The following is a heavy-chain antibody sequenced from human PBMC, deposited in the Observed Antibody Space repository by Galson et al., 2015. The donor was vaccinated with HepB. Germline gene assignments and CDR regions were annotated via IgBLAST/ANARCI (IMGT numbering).Heavy chain of an antibody. D-gene: IGHD3-3*02. CDR3: VTLSLALPSTRAFEF. J-gene: IGHJ3*01. CDR2: IYPDDSAG. Sequence: QSGAEVKKPGESLKISCNGTDTGYRPDTFWIGWVRQMPGKGLEWMGIIYPDDSAGTYSPSFQGHVTISIDKSISTAYFQWNSLKASDTATYYCVTLSLALPSTRAFEFWGQGTVVTVSS. CDR1: DTGYRPDTFW. V-gene: IGHV5-51*03.